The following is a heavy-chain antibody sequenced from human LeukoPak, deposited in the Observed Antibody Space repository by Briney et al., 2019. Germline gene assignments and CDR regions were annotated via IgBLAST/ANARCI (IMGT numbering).Heavy chain of an antibody. CDR3: ARGYYGDNEPYYYYYMDV. J-gene: IGHJ6*03. V-gene: IGHV4-39*07. D-gene: IGHD4-17*01. CDR1: GGSISSSSYY. Sequence: SETLSLTCTVSGGSISSSSYYWGWIRQPPGKGLEWIGSIYTSGSTNYNPSLKSRVTMSVDTSKNQFSLKLSSVTAADTAVYYCARGYYGDNEPYYYYYMDVWGKGTTVTVSS. CDR2: IYTSGST.